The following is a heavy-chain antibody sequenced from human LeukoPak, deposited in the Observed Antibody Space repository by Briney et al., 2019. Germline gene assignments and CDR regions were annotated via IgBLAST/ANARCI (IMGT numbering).Heavy chain of an antibody. Sequence: PSETLSLTCTVSGGSINSYYWSWIRQPPGKGLEWIGYIYHSGSANYKPSLKSRVTISVDTSKNQFSLKLSSVTAADTAVYYCVRSDDFWSGYYGYWGQGTLVTVSS. CDR2: IYHSGSA. CDR1: GGSINSYY. D-gene: IGHD3-3*01. J-gene: IGHJ4*02. V-gene: IGHV4-59*01. CDR3: VRSDDFWSGYYGY.